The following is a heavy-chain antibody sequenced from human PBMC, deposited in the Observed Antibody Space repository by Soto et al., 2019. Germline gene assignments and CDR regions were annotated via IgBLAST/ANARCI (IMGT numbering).Heavy chain of an antibody. CDR1: GYTFTSYD. CDR2: MNPNSGNT. Sequence: ASVKVSCKASGYTFTSYDINWVRQATGQGLEWMGWMNPNSGNTGYAQKFQGRVTMTRNTSISTAYMELSSLRSEDTAVYYCARGSDVVVVAAYWFDPWGQGTLVTVSS. D-gene: IGHD2-15*01. CDR3: ARGSDVVVVAAYWFDP. J-gene: IGHJ5*02. V-gene: IGHV1-8*01.